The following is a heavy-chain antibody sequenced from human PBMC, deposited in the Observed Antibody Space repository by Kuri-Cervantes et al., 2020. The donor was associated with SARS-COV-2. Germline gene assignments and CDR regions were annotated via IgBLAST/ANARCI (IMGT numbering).Heavy chain of an antibody. J-gene: IGHJ6*02. CDR1: GYSFTSYW. V-gene: IGHV5-51*01. D-gene: IGHD3/OR15-3a*01. Sequence: GESLKISCKGSGYSFTSYWIGWVRQMPGKGLEGMGIIYPGDSDTRYSPSFQGQVTISADKSISTAYLQWSSLKASDTAMYYCASSGRVMIYGMDVWGQGTTVTVSS. CDR2: IYPGDSDT. CDR3: ASSGRVMIYGMDV.